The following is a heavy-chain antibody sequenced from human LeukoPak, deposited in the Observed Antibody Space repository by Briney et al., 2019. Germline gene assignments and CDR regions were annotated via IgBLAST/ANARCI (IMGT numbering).Heavy chain of an antibody. CDR3: ARTAYRQGYFDY. CDR1: GFTFSSYG. V-gene: IGHV3-33*01. D-gene: IGHD1-26*01. J-gene: IGHJ4*02. CDR2: IWYDGSNK. Sequence: QSGGSLRLSCAASGFTFSSYGMHWVRQAPGKGLEWVAVIWYDGSNKYYADSVKGRFTISRDNSKNTLYLQMNSLRAEDTAVYYCARTAYRQGYFDYWGQGTLVTVSS.